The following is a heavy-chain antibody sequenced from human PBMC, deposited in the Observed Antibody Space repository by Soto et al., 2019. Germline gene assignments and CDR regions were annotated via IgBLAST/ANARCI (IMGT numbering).Heavy chain of an antibody. CDR2: INPNSGGT. V-gene: IGHV1-2*02. J-gene: IGHJ4*02. CDR3: ARENYYDSSGYSDY. Sequence: ASVKVSCKASGYTFTGYYMHCVRQAPGQVLEWMGWINPNSGGTNYAQKFQGRVTMTRDTSISTAYMELSRLRSDDTAVYYCARENYYDSSGYSDYWGQGTLVTVSS. CDR1: GYTFTGYY. D-gene: IGHD3-22*01.